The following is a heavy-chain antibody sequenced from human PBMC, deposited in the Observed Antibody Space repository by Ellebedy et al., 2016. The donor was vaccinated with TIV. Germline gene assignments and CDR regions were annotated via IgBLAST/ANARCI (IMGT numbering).Heavy chain of an antibody. CDR3: ARLTGYDSLGRAREYYYYGMDV. CDR2: IYYSGST. Sequence: GSLRLSXTVSGGSISSYYWSWIRQPPGKGLEWIGYIYYSGSTNYNPSLKSRVTISVDTSKNQFSLKLSSVTAADTAVYYCARLTGYDSLGRAREYYYYGMDVWGQGTTVTVSS. D-gene: IGHD3-22*01. J-gene: IGHJ6*02. CDR1: GGSISSYY. V-gene: IGHV4-59*01.